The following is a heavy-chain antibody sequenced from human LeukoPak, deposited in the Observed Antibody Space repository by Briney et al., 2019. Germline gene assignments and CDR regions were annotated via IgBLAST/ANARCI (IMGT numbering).Heavy chain of an antibody. CDR2: ISYDGSNK. CDR3: ARDPAGYYYDSSGSLYDY. CDR1: GFTFSSYA. V-gene: IGHV3-30-3*01. J-gene: IGHJ4*02. D-gene: IGHD3-22*01. Sequence: GGSLRLSCAASGFTFSSYAMHWVRQAPGKGLEWVAVISYDGSNKYYADSVKGRFTISRDNAKNSLYLQMNSLRAEDTAVYYCARDPAGYYYDSSGSLYDYWGQGTLVTVSS.